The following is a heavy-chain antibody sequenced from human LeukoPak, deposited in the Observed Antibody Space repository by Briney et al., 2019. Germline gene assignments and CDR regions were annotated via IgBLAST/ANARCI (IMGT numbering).Heavy chain of an antibody. CDR1: GGSFSGYY. V-gene: IGHV4-34*01. CDR3: ARQIGSHIVVVTATAHDAFDI. J-gene: IGHJ3*02. Sequence: SETLSLTCAVYGGSFSGYYWSWIRQPPGKGLEWIGEINHSGSANYSPSLKSRVTISVDTSKNQFSLELSSVTAADTAVYYCARQIGSHIVVVTATAHDAFDIWGQGTMVTVSS. CDR2: INHSGSA. D-gene: IGHD2-21*02.